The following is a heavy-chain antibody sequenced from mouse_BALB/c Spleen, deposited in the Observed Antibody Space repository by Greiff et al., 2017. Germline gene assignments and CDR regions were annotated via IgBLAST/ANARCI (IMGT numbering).Heavy chain of an antibody. CDR2: ISTYYGDA. V-gene: IGHV1S137*01. Sequence: VQLQQSGAELVRPGVSVKISCKGSGYTFTDYAMHWVKQSHAKSLEWIGVISTYYGDASYNQKFKGKATMTVDKSSSTAYMELARLTSEDSAIYYCARGEDYGYDYWGQGTTLTVSS. CDR3: ARGEDYGYDY. D-gene: IGHD1-2*01. CDR1: GYTFTDYA. J-gene: IGHJ2*01.